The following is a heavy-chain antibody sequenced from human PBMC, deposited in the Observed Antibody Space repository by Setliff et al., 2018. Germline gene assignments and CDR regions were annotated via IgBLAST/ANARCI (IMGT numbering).Heavy chain of an antibody. J-gene: IGHJ5*01. D-gene: IGHD3-3*01. V-gene: IGHV4-39*01. Sequence: SETLSLTCSVSGGSISSRSYYWGWIRQSPGKGLEWLGTIYYSGTTYYNLSLRSRVSISTDTSKNEFSLRLRSVTAADTAVYYCGKPTWAGEVSSPFAFWFESWGQGTLVTVSS. CDR2: IYYSGTT. CDR3: GKPTWAGEVSSPFAFWFES. CDR1: GGSISSRSYY.